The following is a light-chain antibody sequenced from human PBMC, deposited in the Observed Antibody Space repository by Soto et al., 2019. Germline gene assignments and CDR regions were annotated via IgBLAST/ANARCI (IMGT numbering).Light chain of an antibody. CDR2: DAS. V-gene: IGKV1-33*01. J-gene: IGKJ1*01. CDR1: QDISNY. CDR3: QQYKSYSSWT. Sequence: DIQMTQSPSSLSASVGDRVTITCQASQDISNYLNWYQQKPGKAPKLLIYDASNLETGVPSRFSGSGSGTDFTFTISSLQPGDIATYYCQQYKSYSSWTFGQGTKVDIK.